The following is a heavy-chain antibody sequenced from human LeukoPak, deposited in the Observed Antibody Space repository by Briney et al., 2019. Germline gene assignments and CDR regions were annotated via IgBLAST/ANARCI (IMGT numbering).Heavy chain of an antibody. CDR3: ARDGGSSFRYFDY. CDR1: GGSISSYY. J-gene: IGHJ4*02. Sequence: PSETLSLTCTVSGGSISSYYWSWIRQPPGKGLEWIGYIYYSGSTNYNPSLKSRVTISVDTSKNQLSLKLSSVTAADTAVYYCARDGGSSFRYFDYWGQGTLVTVSS. CDR2: IYYSGST. V-gene: IGHV4-59*01. D-gene: IGHD2-2*01.